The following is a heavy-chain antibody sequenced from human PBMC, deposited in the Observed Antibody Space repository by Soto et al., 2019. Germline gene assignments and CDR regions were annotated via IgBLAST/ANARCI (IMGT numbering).Heavy chain of an antibody. V-gene: IGHV1-8*01. CDR3: ARRYSGSYLGVFYYYYYGMDV. CDR1: GYTFTSYD. J-gene: IGHJ6*02. Sequence: QVQLVQSGAEVKKPGASVKVSCKASGYTFTSYDINWVRQATGQGLEWMGWMNPNSGNTGYAQKFQGRVTMTRNTSISTAYMELSSLRSEDTAVYYCARRYSGSYLGVFYYYYYGMDVWGQGTTVTVSS. D-gene: IGHD1-26*01. CDR2: MNPNSGNT.